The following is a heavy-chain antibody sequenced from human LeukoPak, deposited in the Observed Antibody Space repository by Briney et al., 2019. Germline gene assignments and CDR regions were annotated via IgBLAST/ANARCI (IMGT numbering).Heavy chain of an antibody. D-gene: IGHD2-15*01. CDR2: IYYSGST. CDR1: GGSISSYY. Sequence: SETLSLTCTVSGGSISSYYWSWIRQPPGKGLEWIGYIYYSGSTNYNPSLKSRVTISVDTSKNQFSLKLSSVTAADTAVYYCARGRSGGAFDIWGQGTMVTVSS. V-gene: IGHV4-59*12. CDR3: ARGRSGGAFDI. J-gene: IGHJ3*02.